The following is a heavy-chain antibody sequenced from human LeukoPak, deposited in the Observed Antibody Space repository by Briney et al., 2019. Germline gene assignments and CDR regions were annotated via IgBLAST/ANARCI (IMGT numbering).Heavy chain of an antibody. CDR1: GFTFGDYT. D-gene: IGHD2-2*01. J-gene: IGHJ4*02. CDR3: TSGRIGYCSGTSCYLDS. V-gene: IGHV3-49*04. CDR2: IRTKPYGGTP. Sequence: GGSLRLSCTASGFTFGDYTMNWVRQAPGKGLEWVGFIRTKPYGGTPEYAASVAGRFTISRDDSKGIAYLQMNSLKIEDTAVYFCTSGRIGYCSGTSCYLDSWGQGTLVTVSS.